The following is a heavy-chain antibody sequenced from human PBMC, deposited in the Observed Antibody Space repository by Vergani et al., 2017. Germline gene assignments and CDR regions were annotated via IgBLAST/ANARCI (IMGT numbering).Heavy chain of an antibody. CDR3: ARVTMVRGVTTFRYYYGMDV. CDR2: IIPIFGTA. V-gene: IGHV1-69*01. J-gene: IGHJ6*02. D-gene: IGHD3-10*01. Sequence: QVQLVQSGAEVKKPGSSVKVSCKASGGTFSSYAISWVRQAPGQGLEWMGGIIPIFGTANYAQKFHGRVTITADESTSTAYMELSSLRSEDTAVYYCARVTMVRGVTTFRYYYGMDVWGQGTTVTVSS. CDR1: GGTFSSYA.